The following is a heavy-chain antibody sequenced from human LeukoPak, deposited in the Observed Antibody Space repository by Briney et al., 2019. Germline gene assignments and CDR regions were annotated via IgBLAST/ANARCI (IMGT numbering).Heavy chain of an antibody. CDR3: ARVHCSSTSCPIDY. Sequence: GGSLRLSCAASGLTVSSNYMSWVRQAPGEGLEWVSVIYSGGSTYYADSVKGRFTISRDNSKNTLYLQMNSLRAEDTAVYYCARVHCSSTSCPIDYWGQGTLVTVSS. CDR1: GLTVSSNY. CDR2: IYSGGST. J-gene: IGHJ4*02. V-gene: IGHV3-53*01. D-gene: IGHD2-2*01.